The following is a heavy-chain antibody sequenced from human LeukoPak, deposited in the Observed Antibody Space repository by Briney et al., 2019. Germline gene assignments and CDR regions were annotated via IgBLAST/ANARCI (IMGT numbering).Heavy chain of an antibody. CDR1: GYTFTGYY. CDR3: ARDLALNYYAAY. J-gene: IGHJ4*02. D-gene: IGHD3-10*01. V-gene: IGHV1-2*04. Sequence: ASVKVSCKASGYTFTGYYMHWVRQAPGQGLEWMGWINPNSGGTNYAQKFQGWVTMTRDASISTAYMELSRLRSDDTAVYYCARDLALNYYAAYWGQGTLVTVSS. CDR2: INPNSGGT.